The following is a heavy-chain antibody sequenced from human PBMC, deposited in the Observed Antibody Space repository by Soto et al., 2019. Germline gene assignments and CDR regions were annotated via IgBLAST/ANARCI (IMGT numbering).Heavy chain of an antibody. J-gene: IGHJ6*02. Sequence: TVSGGSISRGGPYRSRISQHPGKGLEWIGYIYYSGSTYYNPSLKSRVTISVDTSKNQFSLKLSSVTAADTAVYYCSRETKVRGLKIYGMYVQFQWTTVTVSS. CDR2: IYYSGST. D-gene: IGHD3-10*01. V-gene: IGHV4-31*03. CDR1: GGSISRGGPY. CDR3: SRETKVRGLKIYGMYV.